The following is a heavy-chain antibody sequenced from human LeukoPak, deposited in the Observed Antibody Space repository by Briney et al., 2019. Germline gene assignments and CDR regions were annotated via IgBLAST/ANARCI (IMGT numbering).Heavy chain of an antibody. CDR2: MNPISGNT. Sequence: ASVKVSCKASGYTFSNNDINWVRQATGQGLEWMGWMNPISGNTGFAQKFQGRVTITRITSISTAYMEMSSLRSDDTAVYYCVRGAKCSGADCDSTKEYVYYFDYWGEGTLVTVSS. CDR1: GYTFSNND. CDR3: VRGAKCSGADCDSTKEYVYYFDY. V-gene: IGHV1-8*03. D-gene: IGHD6-25*01. J-gene: IGHJ4*02.